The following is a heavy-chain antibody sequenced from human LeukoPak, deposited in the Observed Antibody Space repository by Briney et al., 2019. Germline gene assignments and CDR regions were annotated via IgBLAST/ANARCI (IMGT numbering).Heavy chain of an antibody. Sequence: SETLSLTCTVSGGSISSSSYYWGWIRQPPGKGLEWIGSIYYSGSTYYNPSLKSRVTISVDTSKNQFSLKLSSVTAADTAVYYCAGHGSPNYYDSSGYYLGYFDYWGQGTLVTVSS. CDR1: GGSISSSSYY. D-gene: IGHD3-22*01. V-gene: IGHV4-39*01. CDR2: IYYSGST. J-gene: IGHJ4*02. CDR3: AGHGSPNYYDSSGYYLGYFDY.